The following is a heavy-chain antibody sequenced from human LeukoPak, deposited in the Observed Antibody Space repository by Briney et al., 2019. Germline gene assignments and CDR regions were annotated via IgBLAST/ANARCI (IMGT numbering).Heavy chain of an antibody. V-gene: IGHV1-18*01. CDR2: ISAYNGNT. J-gene: IGHJ4*02. CDR1: GYTFTSYG. D-gene: IGHD3-3*01. CDR3: ARGPYYDFWSGYYVGEVDY. Sequence: ASVKVSCKASGYTFTSYGISWVRQAPGQGLDWMGWISAYNGNTNYAQKLQGRVTMTTDTSTSTAYMELRSLRSDDTAVYYCARGPYYDFWSGYYVGEVDYWGQGTLVTVSS.